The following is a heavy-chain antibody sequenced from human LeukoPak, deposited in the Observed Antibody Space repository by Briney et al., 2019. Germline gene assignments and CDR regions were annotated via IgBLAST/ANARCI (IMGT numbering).Heavy chain of an antibody. CDR2: TNPNSGGT. Sequence: ASVKVSCKASGCTFTGYYMHWVRQAPGQGLEWMGRTNPNSGGTNYAQKFQGRVTMTRDTSISTAYMELSRLRSDDTAVYYCARDPGIAARPGYFQHWGQGTLVTVSS. CDR3: ARDPGIAARPGYFQH. J-gene: IGHJ1*01. D-gene: IGHD6-6*01. CDR1: GCTFTGYY. V-gene: IGHV1-2*06.